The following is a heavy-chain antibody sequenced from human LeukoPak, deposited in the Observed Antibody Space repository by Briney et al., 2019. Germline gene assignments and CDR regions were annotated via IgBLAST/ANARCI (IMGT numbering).Heavy chain of an antibody. J-gene: IGHJ6*02. D-gene: IGHD2-2*01. Sequence: PGGSLRLSCAASGCTFSSYAMSWVRQAPGKGLEWVSGIGGNGGSTYYADSAKGRFTISRDNSKNTLYLLMDSLRADDTAVYYCARPASQFYYYHMDVWGQGTTVTVSS. V-gene: IGHV3-23*01. CDR2: IGGNGGST. CDR3: ARPASQFYYYHMDV. CDR1: GCTFSSYA.